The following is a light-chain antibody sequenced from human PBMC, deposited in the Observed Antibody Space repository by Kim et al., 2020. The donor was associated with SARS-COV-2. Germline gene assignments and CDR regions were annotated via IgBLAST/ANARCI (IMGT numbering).Light chain of an antibody. V-gene: IGKV3-20*01. CDR2: GAS. CDR1: QSVRSSS. J-gene: IGKJ5*01. Sequence: LSPGERATLSCRASQSVRSSSLAWYQHKPAQAPRLLIYGASSRAAGIPDKFSGSGSGTDFTLTIRGLEPEDFAVFYCQHYGSTFTFGQGTRLEIK. CDR3: QHYGSTFT.